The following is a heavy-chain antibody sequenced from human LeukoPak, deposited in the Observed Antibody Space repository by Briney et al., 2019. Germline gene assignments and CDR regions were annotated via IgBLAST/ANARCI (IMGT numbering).Heavy chain of an antibody. CDR3: ARDDGPYSGTYLDY. V-gene: IGHV3-43*01. D-gene: IGHD1-26*01. CDR1: GFSFEGYS. J-gene: IGHJ4*02. Sequence: AGSLRLSCVGSGFSFEGYSMHWVRQAPGKGLEWVSLIKRNGGGADYADSVKGRFTISRDNSKNSLYLEMSSLRSEDTALYFCARDDGPYSGTYLDYWGRGTLVTVSS. CDR2: IKRNGGGA.